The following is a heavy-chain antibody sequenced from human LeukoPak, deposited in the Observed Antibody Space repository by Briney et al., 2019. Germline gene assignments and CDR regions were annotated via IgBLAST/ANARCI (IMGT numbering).Heavy chain of an antibody. Sequence: GPSVTVSCKASGATFISYASSGGRQPLGQGLEWMGGIIPIFVTANYAQKFQGRVTITADESTSTAYMELSSLRSEDTAVYSCGGAGVLVVPAAMIFGSCNYGMDVRGNGKPVTVSS. D-gene: IGHD2-2*01. J-gene: IGHJ6*01. V-gene: IGHV1-69*13. CDR1: GATFISYA. CDR3: GGAGVLVVPAAMIFGSCNYGMDV. CDR2: IIPIFVTA.